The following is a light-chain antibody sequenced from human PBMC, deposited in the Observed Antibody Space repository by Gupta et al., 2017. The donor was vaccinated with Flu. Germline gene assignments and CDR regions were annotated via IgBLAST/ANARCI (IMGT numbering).Light chain of an antibody. CDR3: SSYTSSSTLWV. V-gene: IGLV2-14*03. CDR2: DVS. J-gene: IGLJ3*02. Sequence: QSALTQPASVSGSPGQSVAIFCTGTSSDFGANNYVSWYQQHPGKTLKLMIYDVSNRPSGVSNRFFGSKSGKTASLTIAGLQPEDEADYYCSSYTSSSTLWVFGGGTKLTVL. CDR1: SSDFGANNY.